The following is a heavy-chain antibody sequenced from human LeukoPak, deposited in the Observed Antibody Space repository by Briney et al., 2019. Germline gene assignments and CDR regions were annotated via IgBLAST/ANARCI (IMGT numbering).Heavy chain of an antibody. V-gene: IGHV1-18*01. CDR2: ISAYNGNT. D-gene: IGHD4-17*01. J-gene: IGHJ4*02. Sequence: ASVKVSCKASGYTFTSYGISWVRQAPGQGLEWMGWISAYNGNTNYAQKLQGRVTMTTDTSTSTAYMELRSLRSEDTAVYYCASGFRAPSYGDLPFDYWGQGTLVTVSS. CDR1: GYTFTSYG. CDR3: ASGFRAPSYGDLPFDY.